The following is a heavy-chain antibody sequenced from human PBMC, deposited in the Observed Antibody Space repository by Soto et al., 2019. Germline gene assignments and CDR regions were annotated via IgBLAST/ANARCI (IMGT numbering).Heavy chain of an antibody. CDR2: IYWDDDK. J-gene: IGHJ4*02. Sequence: QITLKESGPTLVKPTQTLTLTCTFSGFSLSTSGVGVGWIRQPPGKALEWLALIYWDDDKRYSPSLKSRLSISKDTSKNQVVLTMTNMVPVDTATYYCAQITDGSGSHTTSFDYWGQGTLVTVSS. CDR1: GFSLSTSGVG. D-gene: IGHD3-10*01. CDR3: AQITDGSGSHTTSFDY. V-gene: IGHV2-5*02.